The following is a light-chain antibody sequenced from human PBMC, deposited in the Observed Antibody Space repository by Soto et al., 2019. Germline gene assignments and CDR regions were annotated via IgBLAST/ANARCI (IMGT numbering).Light chain of an antibody. CDR2: KAS. CDR1: QSISSW. CDR3: QQYNNYPFT. J-gene: IGKJ4*01. Sequence: DLQMTQSPSTLSASVGDRVTNTCRASQSISSWLAWYQQKPGKASKVLIYKASSLERGVPSRFSGSGSWTEFTLNISSLQPDDFATYYCQQYNNYPFTFGGGTKVEIK. V-gene: IGKV1-5*03.